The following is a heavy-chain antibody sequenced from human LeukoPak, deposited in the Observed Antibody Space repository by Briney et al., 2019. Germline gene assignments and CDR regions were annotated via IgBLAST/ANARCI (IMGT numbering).Heavy chain of an antibody. D-gene: IGHD1-26*01. CDR1: GFTFTSYS. V-gene: IGHV3-48*04. Sequence: PGGSLRLSCAASGFTFTSYSMNWVRQAPGKGLEWVSYIRSSSSSIYFAASVKGRFTISRDNAKNSLYLQMNSLRAEDTAVYYCARGSYYVNDYWGQGTLVTVSS. CDR3: ARGSYYVNDY. J-gene: IGHJ4*02. CDR2: IRSSSSSI.